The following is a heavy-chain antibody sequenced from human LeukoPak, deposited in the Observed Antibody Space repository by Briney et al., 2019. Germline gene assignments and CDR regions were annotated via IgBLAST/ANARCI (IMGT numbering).Heavy chain of an antibody. CDR1: GFTFSSYW. Sequence: GGSLRLSCAASGFTFSSYWMHWVRQAPGKGLVWVSRIDSDGSSTTYADSVKGRFTISRDNAKNTLYLQMNSLRAEDTAVYYCVRGRRDYYYYYMDVWGKGTTVTVSS. V-gene: IGHV3-74*01. CDR2: IDSDGSST. CDR3: VRGRRDYYYYYMDV. J-gene: IGHJ6*03.